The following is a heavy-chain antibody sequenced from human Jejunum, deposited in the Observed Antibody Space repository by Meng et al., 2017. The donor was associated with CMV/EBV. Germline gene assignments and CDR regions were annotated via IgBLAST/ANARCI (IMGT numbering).Heavy chain of an antibody. D-gene: IGHD3-10*01. CDR2: IWYNGNNQ. CDR3: TRRGNGGSGSYLDS. Sequence: SEFTFSSCVVHCVRQAPGKGLGWVAAIWYNGNNQYYADSVKGRFTISRDDSKNTLYLQMNTLRAEDAAVYYRTRRGNGGSGSYLDSWGQGTLVTVSS. V-gene: IGHV3-33*01. J-gene: IGHJ4*02. CDR1: EFTFSSCV.